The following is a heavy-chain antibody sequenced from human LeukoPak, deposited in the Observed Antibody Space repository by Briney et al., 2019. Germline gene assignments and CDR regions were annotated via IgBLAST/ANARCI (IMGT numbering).Heavy chain of an antibody. V-gene: IGHV4-59*08. J-gene: IGHJ6*02. Sequence: SETLSLTCTVSGGSISSYYWSWIRQPPGKGLEWIGYIYYSGSTNYNPSLKSRVTISVDTSKNQFSLKLSSVTAADTAVYYCARHTGYSYYYYGTDVWGQGTTVTVSS. CDR1: GGSISSYY. D-gene: IGHD5-24*01. CDR2: IYYSGST. CDR3: ARHTGYSYYYYGTDV.